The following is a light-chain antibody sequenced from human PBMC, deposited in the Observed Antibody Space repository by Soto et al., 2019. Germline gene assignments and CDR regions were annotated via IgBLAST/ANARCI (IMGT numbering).Light chain of an antibody. CDR1: RSDVGGYDY. J-gene: IGLJ1*01. CDR2: EVS. CDR3: TSYAGNSKFCV. V-gene: IGLV2-8*01. Sequence: QSVLTQPPSASGSPGQSVTISCIGTRSDVGGYDYVSWYQQHPGKAPKLIISEVSKRPSGVPDRFSGSKSGNTASLTVSGLQAEDEADYYCTSYAGNSKFCVFGTGTKVTVL.